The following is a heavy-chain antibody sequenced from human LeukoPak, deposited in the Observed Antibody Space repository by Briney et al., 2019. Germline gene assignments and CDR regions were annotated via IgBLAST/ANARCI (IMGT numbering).Heavy chain of an antibody. CDR2: ISDSGGST. Sequence: GGSLRLSCAASGFTFSSYAMSWVRQAPGKGLEWVSAISDSGGSTYYADSVKGRFTISRDNSKNTLYLQMNSLRAEDTAVYYCAKAGDPSGLLWFGETRWGQGTLVTVSS. CDR3: AKAGDPSGLLWFGETR. CDR1: GFTFSSYA. D-gene: IGHD3-10*01. J-gene: IGHJ4*02. V-gene: IGHV3-23*01.